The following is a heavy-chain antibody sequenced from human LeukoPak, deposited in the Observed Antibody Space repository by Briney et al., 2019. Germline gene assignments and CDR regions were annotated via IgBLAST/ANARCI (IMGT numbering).Heavy chain of an antibody. CDR1: GFTFSSYW. Sequence: GGSLRLSCAASGFTFSSYWMSWARQAPGKGLEWVANIKQDGSEKYYVDSVKGRFTISRDNAKNSLYLQMNSLRTEDTAVYYCARGRGSWYGVYFDYWGQGTLVTVSS. V-gene: IGHV3-7*01. CDR3: ARGRGSWYGVYFDY. D-gene: IGHD6-13*01. CDR2: IKQDGSEK. J-gene: IGHJ4*02.